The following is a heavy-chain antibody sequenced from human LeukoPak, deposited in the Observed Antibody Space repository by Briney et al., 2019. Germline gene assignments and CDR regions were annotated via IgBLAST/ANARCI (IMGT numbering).Heavy chain of an antibody. CDR3: ARSGYYGSGSYSDY. Sequence: GGSLRLSRAASGFTFEDYGMGWVRQAPGKGLEWVSGINWHGDRTGYADSVKGRFTISRDNAKNSLYLQMNSLRAEDTALYYCARSGYYGSGSYSDYWGQGTLVTVSS. D-gene: IGHD3-10*01. V-gene: IGHV3-20*04. CDR1: GFTFEDYG. CDR2: INWHGDRT. J-gene: IGHJ4*02.